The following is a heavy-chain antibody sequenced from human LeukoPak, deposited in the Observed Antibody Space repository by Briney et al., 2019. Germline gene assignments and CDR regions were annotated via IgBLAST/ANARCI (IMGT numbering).Heavy chain of an antibody. D-gene: IGHD3-10*01. CDR1: GYTLTELS. CDR3: ARAQYYYGSENWFDP. V-gene: IGHV1-24*01. J-gene: IGHJ5*02. Sequence: ASVKVSCKVSGYTLTELSMHWVRQAPGKGLEWMGGFDPEDGETIYAQKFQGRVTITADESTSTAYMELSSLRSEDTAVYYCARAQYYYGSENWFDPWGQGTLVTVSS. CDR2: FDPEDGET.